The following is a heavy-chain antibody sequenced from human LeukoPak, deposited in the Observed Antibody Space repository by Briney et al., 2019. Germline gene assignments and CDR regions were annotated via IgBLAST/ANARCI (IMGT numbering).Heavy chain of an antibody. CDR1: GGSFSGYY. D-gene: IGHD2-2*01. Sequence: SETLSLTCAVYGGSFSGYYWSWIRQPPGKGLEWIGEINHSGSTNYNPSLKSRVTISVDTSKNRFSLKLSSVTAADTAVYYCARDSPRGCSSTSCYGDYWGQGTLVTVSS. J-gene: IGHJ4*02. CDR3: ARDSPRGCSSTSCYGDY. CDR2: INHSGST. V-gene: IGHV4-34*01.